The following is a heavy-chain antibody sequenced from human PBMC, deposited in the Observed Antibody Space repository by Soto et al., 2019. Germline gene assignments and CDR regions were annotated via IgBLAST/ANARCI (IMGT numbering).Heavy chain of an antibody. CDR1: GYTFTSYG. CDR3: TRDPITMIGRYYYGMDV. Sequence: ASVKVSCKASGYTFTSYGISWVRQAPGQGLEWMGWISAYNGNINSAQKLQGRVTMTTDTSTSTAYMELRSLRSDDTAVYYCTRDPITMIGRYYYGMDVWGQGTTVTVSS. D-gene: IGHD3-22*01. CDR2: ISAYNGNI. J-gene: IGHJ6*02. V-gene: IGHV1-18*01.